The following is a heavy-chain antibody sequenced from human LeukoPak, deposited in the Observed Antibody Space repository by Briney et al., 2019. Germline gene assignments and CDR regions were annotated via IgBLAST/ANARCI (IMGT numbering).Heavy chain of an antibody. D-gene: IGHD3-10*01. CDR2: IYYSGST. V-gene: IGHV4-34*01. CDR1: GGSFSGYY. J-gene: IGHJ6*03. Sequence: PSETLSLTCAVYGGSFSGYYWSWIRQPPGKGLEWIGSIYYSGSTYYNPSLKSRVTISVDTSKNQFSLKLSSVTAADTAVYYCARDNNYGSGRYYYYMDVWGKGTTVTVSS. CDR3: ARDNNYGSGRYYYYMDV.